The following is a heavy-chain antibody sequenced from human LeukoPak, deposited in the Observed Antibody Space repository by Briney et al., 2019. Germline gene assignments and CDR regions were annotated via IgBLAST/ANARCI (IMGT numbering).Heavy chain of an antibody. CDR1: GGTFSSYA. Sequence: SVKVSCKASGGTFSSYAISWVRQAPGQGLEWMGGIIPIFGTANYAQKFQGRVTITADESTSTAYMELSSLRSEDTAVYYCAITLPAAMRDAFDIWGQGTMVTVSS. J-gene: IGHJ3*02. CDR3: AITLPAAMRDAFDI. V-gene: IGHV1-69*13. CDR2: IIPIFGTA. D-gene: IGHD2-2*01.